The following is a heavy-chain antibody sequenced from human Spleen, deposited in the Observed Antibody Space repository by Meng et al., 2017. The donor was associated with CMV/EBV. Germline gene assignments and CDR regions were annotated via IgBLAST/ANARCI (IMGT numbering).Heavy chain of an antibody. J-gene: IGHJ5*02. Sequence: ASVKVSCKASGYTFTGYYMHWVRQAPGQGLEWMGWINTNSGGTNYAQKVQGRVSMTRDTSISTAYMELSSLRSDDTAVYYGARDGSGNWFDPWGQGTLVTVSS. V-gene: IGHV1-2*02. D-gene: IGHD3-3*01. CDR2: INTNSGGT. CDR1: GYTFTGYY. CDR3: ARDGSGNWFDP.